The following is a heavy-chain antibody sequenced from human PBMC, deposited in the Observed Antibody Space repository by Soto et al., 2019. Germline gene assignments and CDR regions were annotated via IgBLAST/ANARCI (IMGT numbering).Heavy chain of an antibody. D-gene: IGHD3-10*02. CDR3: ATLWPLGSGSPYYYYYGMDV. CDR1: GFTFSSYW. CDR2: INSDGSST. Sequence: PGGSLRLSCAASGFTFSSYWMHWVRQAPGKGLVWVSRINSDGSSTSYADSVKGRFTISRDNAKNTLYLQMNSLRAEDTAVYYCATLWPLGSGSPYYYYYGMDVWGKGT. J-gene: IGHJ6*04. V-gene: IGHV3-74*01.